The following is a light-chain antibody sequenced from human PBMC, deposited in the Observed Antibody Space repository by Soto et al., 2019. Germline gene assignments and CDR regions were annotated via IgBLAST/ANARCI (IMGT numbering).Light chain of an antibody. V-gene: IGKV1-5*03. CDR1: ESVSRW. CDR2: QAF. CDR3: QQYNAYPQE. J-gene: IGKJ1*01. Sequence: DIQLTQSPSTLSASVGDRVTITGRASESVSRWLAWYQQKPGRTPNLLIYQAFTLDTGVPSRFSGSGSGTEFTHTISGLQPDDVANYYCQQYNAYPQEVGHGTKVESK.